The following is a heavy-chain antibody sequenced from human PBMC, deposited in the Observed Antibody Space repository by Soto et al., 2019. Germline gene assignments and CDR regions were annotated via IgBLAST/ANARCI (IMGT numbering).Heavy chain of an antibody. Sequence: QVQLVESGGGVVQPWRSLRLSCAASGFTFSSYAMHWVRQVPGKGLEWVAVISYDGSNKYYADSVKGRFTISRDNSKNTLYLQMNSLRAEDTAVYYCATDHPISQGQWGQATLVTVSS. D-gene: IGHD3-3*02. CDR1: GFTFSSYA. J-gene: IGHJ4*02. CDR2: ISYDGSNK. CDR3: ATDHPISQGQ. V-gene: IGHV3-30-3*01.